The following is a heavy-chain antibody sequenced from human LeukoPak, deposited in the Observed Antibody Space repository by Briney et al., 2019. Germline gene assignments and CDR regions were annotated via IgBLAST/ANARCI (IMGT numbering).Heavy chain of an antibody. D-gene: IGHD5-18*01. CDR1: GGSISSYY. CDR2: IYYSGST. CDR3: ARGCGYSYGTADWYFDL. Sequence: SETLSLTCTVSGGSISSYYWSWIRQPPGKGLEWIGYIYYSGSTNYNPSLKSRVTISVDTSKNQFSLKLSSVTAADTAVYYCARGCGYSYGTADWYFDLWGRGTLVTVSS. J-gene: IGHJ2*01. V-gene: IGHV4-59*01.